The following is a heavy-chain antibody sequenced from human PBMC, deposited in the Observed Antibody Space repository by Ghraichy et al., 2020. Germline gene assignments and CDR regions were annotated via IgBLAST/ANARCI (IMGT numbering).Heavy chain of an antibody. CDR1: GGSTSSSSYY. CDR3: ARHNVVVPAAPNWFDP. D-gene: IGHD2-2*01. V-gene: IGHV4-39*01. CDR2: IYYSGST. Sequence: GSLRLSCTVSGGSTSSSSYYWGWIRQPPGKGLEWIGSIYYSGSTYYNPSLKSRVTISVDTSKNQFSLKLSSVTAADTAVYYCARHNVVVPAAPNWFDPWGQGTLVTVSS. J-gene: IGHJ5*02.